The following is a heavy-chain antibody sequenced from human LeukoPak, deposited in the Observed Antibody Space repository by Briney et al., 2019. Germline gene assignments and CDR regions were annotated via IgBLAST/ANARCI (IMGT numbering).Heavy chain of an antibody. CDR2: ISGSGAST. CDR3: ARDGVGATGSYYFDY. J-gene: IGHJ4*02. CDR1: GYTFSSYA. Sequence: GGSLRLSCAAAGYTFSSYAMNWVRQAPGKGLEWVSSISGSGASTFYADSVKGRFTISRDNAKNSLYLQMNSLRAEDAAVYYCARDGVGATGSYYFDYWGQGTLVTVSS. D-gene: IGHD1-26*01. V-gene: IGHV3-23*01.